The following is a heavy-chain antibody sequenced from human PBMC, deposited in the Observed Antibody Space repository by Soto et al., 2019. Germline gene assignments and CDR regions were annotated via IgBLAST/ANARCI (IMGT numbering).Heavy chain of an antibody. J-gene: IGHJ4*02. CDR2: INHSGST. CDR3: ARARSSGSIDY. D-gene: IGHD6-19*01. CDR1: GGSFSGYY. Sequence: SETLSLTCAVYGGSFSGYYWSWIRQPPGKGLEWIGEINHSGSTNYNPSLKSRVTISVDTSKNQFSLKLSSVTAADTAVYYCARARSSGSIDYWGQGTLVTSPQ. V-gene: IGHV4-34*01.